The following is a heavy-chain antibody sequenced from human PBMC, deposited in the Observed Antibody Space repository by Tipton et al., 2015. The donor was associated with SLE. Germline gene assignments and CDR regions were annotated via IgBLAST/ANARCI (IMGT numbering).Heavy chain of an antibody. J-gene: IGHJ5*02. Sequence: RSLRLSCTASGLNFGDYALSWVRHAPGKGLEWVGFIRSKSNGGTAEYAASVKDRFTISRDNAKNSLYLQMKSLRAEDTGVYYCVATTNDPWGQGTLVTVSS. D-gene: IGHD5-12*01. CDR1: GLNFGDYA. V-gene: IGHV3-49*04. CDR2: IRSKSNGGTA. CDR3: VATTNDP.